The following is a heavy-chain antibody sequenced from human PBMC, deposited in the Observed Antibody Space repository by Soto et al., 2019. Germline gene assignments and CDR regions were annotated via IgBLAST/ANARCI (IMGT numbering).Heavy chain of an antibody. V-gene: IGHV4-34*01. CDR1: GGSFSGYY. D-gene: IGHD3-3*01. J-gene: IGHJ5*02. CDR2: INHSGIT. CDR3: ARRGPYDSWSGYQANSAWLDX. Sequence: LFLPCAVYGGSFSGYYWSCIRQPPGKGLEWIGEINHSGITNYNTSLKSRVTISVDTSKNQFSLKLSSVTAADTAVYYCARRGPYDSWSGYQANSAWLDXWGQGTRVTVSX.